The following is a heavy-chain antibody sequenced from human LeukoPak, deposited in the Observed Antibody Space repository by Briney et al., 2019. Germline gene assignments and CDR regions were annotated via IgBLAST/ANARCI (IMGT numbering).Heavy chain of an antibody. D-gene: IGHD6-19*01. CDR2: IRYDGSDK. CDR1: GFTFSNFG. Sequence: SGGSLRLSCAASGFTFSNFGMHWVRQAPGKGLEWAAFIRYDGSDKYYADSVKGRFSISRGNSKNTLYMEMNSLRAEDTAVYYCARNSSGRFDNWGQGTLVTVSS. V-gene: IGHV3-30*02. CDR3: ARNSSGRFDN. J-gene: IGHJ4*02.